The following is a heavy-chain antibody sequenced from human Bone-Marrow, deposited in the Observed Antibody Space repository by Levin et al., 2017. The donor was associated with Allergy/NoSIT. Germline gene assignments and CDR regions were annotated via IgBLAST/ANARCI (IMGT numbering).Heavy chain of an antibody. D-gene: IGHD3-3*01. CDR3: ARVVTDYDFWSGYYFTGREDYFDY. J-gene: IGHJ4*02. CDR2: IKQDGSEK. CDR1: GFTFSSYW. Sequence: GGSLRLSCAASGFTFSSYWMSWVRQAPGKGLEWVANIKQDGSEKYYVDSVKGRFTISRDNAKNSLYLQMNSLRAEDTAVYYCARVVTDYDFWSGYYFTGREDYFDYWGQGTLVTVSS. V-gene: IGHV3-7*01.